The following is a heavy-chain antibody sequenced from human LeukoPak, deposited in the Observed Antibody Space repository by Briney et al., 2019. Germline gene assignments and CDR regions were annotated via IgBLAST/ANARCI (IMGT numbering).Heavy chain of an antibody. CDR2: TSSSDAGT. D-gene: IGHD3-22*01. CDR1: GFTFSSYE. J-gene: IGHJ4*02. Sequence: GSLRLSCAASGFTFSSYEMNWVRQTPGKGLEWVAATSSSDAGTYHADSVRGRFTISRDNSKNTLYLQMNSLRAEDAAVYFCAKAPVTSCRGAYYYPFDSWGQGTLVTVSS. CDR3: AKAPVTSCRGAYYYPFDS. V-gene: IGHV3-23*01.